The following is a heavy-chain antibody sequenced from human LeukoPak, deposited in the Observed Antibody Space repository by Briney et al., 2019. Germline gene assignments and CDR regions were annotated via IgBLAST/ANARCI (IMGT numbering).Heavy chain of an antibody. D-gene: IGHD3-22*01. CDR1: GFTFSSYS. CDR3: ARSRSGFYYDY. Sequence: GGSLRLSCAASGFTFSSYSMTWVRQAPGKGLEWVSYISTSGTSIYYADSVKGRFTIPRDNAKNSLYLQVNSLRAEDTAVYYCARSRSGFYYDYWGQGTLVTVSS. CDR2: ISTSGTSI. J-gene: IGHJ4*02. V-gene: IGHV3-48*04.